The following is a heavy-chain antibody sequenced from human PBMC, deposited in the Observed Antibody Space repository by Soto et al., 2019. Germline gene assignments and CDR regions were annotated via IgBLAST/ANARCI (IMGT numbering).Heavy chain of an antibody. J-gene: IGHJ5*02. CDR3: ARMESFGSLNWFDP. V-gene: IGHV1-8*02. CDR2: MNPGSGDT. Sequence: ASVKVSCKASGYTFTNNDVSWVRQATGQGLEWMGWMNPGSGDTGYAQKFQGRVAMTRDISIATAYMELNSLTSEDTAIYYCARMESFGSLNWFDPWGQGTLVTVSS. D-gene: IGHD5-18*01. CDR1: GYTFTNND.